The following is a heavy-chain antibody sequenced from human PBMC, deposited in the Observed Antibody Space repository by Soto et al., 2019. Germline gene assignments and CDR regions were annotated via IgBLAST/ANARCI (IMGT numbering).Heavy chain of an antibody. Sequence: EAQLVESGGGLIQPGGSLRLSCAASGFTVTAHYVAWVRQAPGRGLEWVSLIYSGGGKYYADSVKGRFTISRDTSEETFYLQMNSLRSEDTAVYYCARSDPAYAYGLNVWGQGTTVTVSS. J-gene: IGHJ6*02. CDR1: GFTVTAHY. D-gene: IGHD3-10*01. CDR3: ARSDPAYAYGLNV. CDR2: IYSGGGK. V-gene: IGHV3-53*01.